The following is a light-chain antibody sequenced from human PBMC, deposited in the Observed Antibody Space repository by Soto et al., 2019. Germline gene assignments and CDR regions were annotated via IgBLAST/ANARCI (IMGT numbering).Light chain of an antibody. V-gene: IGKV3-15*01. Sequence: EIVMTQSPATLSVSPGERAALSCRASQSVSSNFAWYQQKPGQAPRLLIYGASTRATGIPARFSGSGFGTEFTLTISSLQSEDFAVYYCQQYNKWPYTFGQGTKVEIK. CDR1: QSVSSN. J-gene: IGKJ2*01. CDR3: QQYNKWPYT. CDR2: GAS.